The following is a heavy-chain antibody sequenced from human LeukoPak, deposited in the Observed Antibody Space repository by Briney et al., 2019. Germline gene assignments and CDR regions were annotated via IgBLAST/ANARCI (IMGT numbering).Heavy chain of an antibody. CDR2: IYYSGST. V-gene: IGHV4-30-4*01. J-gene: IGHJ3*01. Sequence: SETLSLTCSVSGGSISNGDYYWNWIRQTPGKGLEWIGYIYYSGSTNYNPSLESRLSISIDTSKNQFSLKLNSVTAADTAVYYCARDPTYYYETSGYLRGFDVWGPGTVVTVSS. CDR3: ARDPTYYYETSGYLRGFDV. D-gene: IGHD3-22*01. CDR1: GGSISNGDYY.